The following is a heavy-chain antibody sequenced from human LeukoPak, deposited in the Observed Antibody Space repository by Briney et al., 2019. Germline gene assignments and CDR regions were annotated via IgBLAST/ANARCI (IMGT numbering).Heavy chain of an antibody. CDR3: ARGWIQGRFDY. V-gene: IGHV1-18*01. Sequence: ASVKVSCKASGYTFTTYTITWVRQAPGQGLEWMGWINPYNGNTNYAQKFQGRVTMTTDTSTSTAYMEVRSLRSDDTAVYYCARGWIQGRFDYWGQGTLVTVSS. CDR2: INPYNGNT. J-gene: IGHJ4*02. D-gene: IGHD5-18*01. CDR1: GYTFTTYT.